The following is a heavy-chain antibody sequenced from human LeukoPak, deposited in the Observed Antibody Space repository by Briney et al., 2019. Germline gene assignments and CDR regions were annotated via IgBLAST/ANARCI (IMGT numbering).Heavy chain of an antibody. V-gene: IGHV4-59*01. CDR3: ARLRGYSYGGEVDY. Sequence: PSETLSLTCTVSGGSISSYYWSWIRQPPGKGLEWIGYIYYSGSTNYNPSLKSRVTILVDTSKNQFSLKLSSVTAADTAVYYRARLRGYSYGGEVDYWGQGTLVTVSS. J-gene: IGHJ4*02. CDR1: GGSISSYY. D-gene: IGHD5-12*01. CDR2: IYYSGST.